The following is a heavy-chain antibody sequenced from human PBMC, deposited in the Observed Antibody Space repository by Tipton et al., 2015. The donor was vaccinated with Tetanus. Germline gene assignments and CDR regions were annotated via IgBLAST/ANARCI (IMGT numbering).Heavy chain of an antibody. J-gene: IGHJ4*02. CDR3: ARRRGVYSGGYFDY. CDR2: IYYSGST. D-gene: IGHD1-26*01. Sequence: TLSLTCTVSGGSISSGDYYWSWIRQPPGKGLEWIGYIYYSGSTYYNPSLKSRVTISVDTSKNQFSLKLNSVTAADTAVYYCARRRGVYSGGYFDYWGQGTLVTVSS. CDR1: GGSISSGDYY. V-gene: IGHV4-30-4*01.